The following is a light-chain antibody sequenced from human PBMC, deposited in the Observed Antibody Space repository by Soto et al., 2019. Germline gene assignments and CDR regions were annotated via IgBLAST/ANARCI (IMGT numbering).Light chain of an antibody. CDR2: DVS. J-gene: IGKJ1*01. Sequence: DIQMTQSPSTMSASVGDSVTITCRASQSITTWLAWYQQRPGKAPKLLIYDVSSLQSGVPSRFSGSGSGTEFTLTTSSLQPDDFATYYCQHYKMYSPWTFGQGTKVDI. CDR3: QHYKMYSPWT. CDR1: QSITTW. V-gene: IGKV1-5*01.